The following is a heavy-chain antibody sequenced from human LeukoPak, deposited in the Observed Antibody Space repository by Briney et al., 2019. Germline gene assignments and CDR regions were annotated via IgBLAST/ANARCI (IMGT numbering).Heavy chain of an antibody. CDR2: SYYSGST. Sequence: SETLSFTCSVSGVSISSSFYYFGWIRQPPGKGLEWIGSSYYSGSTYYNASLKSRVTISLDTSRNQVSLKLNSVTATDTAVYYCAKSGGYGLIDYWGQGTLVSVSS. CDR3: AKSGGYGLIDY. D-gene: IGHD1-26*01. V-gene: IGHV4-39*01. J-gene: IGHJ4*01. CDR1: GVSISSSFYY.